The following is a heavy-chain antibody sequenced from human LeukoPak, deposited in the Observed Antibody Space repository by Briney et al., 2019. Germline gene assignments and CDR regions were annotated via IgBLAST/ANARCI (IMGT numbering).Heavy chain of an antibody. V-gene: IGHV4-59*01. CDR3: ARIYSGSYYVWFDP. CDR1: GGSIGSYY. J-gene: IGHJ5*02. CDR2: IYYSGST. Sequence: SETLSLTCTVSGGSIGSYYWSWIRQPPGKGLEWIGYIYYSGSTNYNPSLKSRVTISVDTSKNQFSLKLSSVTAADTAVYYCARIYSGSYYVWFDPWGQGTLVTVSS. D-gene: IGHD1-26*01.